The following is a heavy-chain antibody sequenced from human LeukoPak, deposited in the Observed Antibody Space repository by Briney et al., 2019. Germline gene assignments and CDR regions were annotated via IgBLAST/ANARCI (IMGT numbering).Heavy chain of an antibody. CDR1: GFTFRSYT. Sequence: AGSLRLSCSLSGFTFRSYTMTWVRQVPGKGLEWVSSIDGDGTLKYYADSLKGRFTISRDNANNSVYLQMNSLTADDSGVYFCARDYSSGWFGKGAYWGQGTRVLASS. CDR2: IDGDGTLK. J-gene: IGHJ4*02. D-gene: IGHD6-19*01. V-gene: IGHV3-21*06. CDR3: ARDYSSGWFGKGAY.